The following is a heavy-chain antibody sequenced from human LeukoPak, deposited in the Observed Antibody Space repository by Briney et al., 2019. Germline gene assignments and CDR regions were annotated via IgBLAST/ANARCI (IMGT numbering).Heavy chain of an antibody. CDR1: GFTFSGSA. D-gene: IGHD3-10*01. CDR2: IRSKANSYAT. Sequence: GGSLRFSCPAYGFTFSGSAMHWVRQASGKGLEWVGRIRSKANSYATAYAASVKGRCTISRDDSKNTAYLQMNSRKTEDTAVYYCTSRPPMVRGVSDYWGQGTLVTVSS. CDR3: TSRPPMVRGVSDY. J-gene: IGHJ4*02. V-gene: IGHV3-73*01.